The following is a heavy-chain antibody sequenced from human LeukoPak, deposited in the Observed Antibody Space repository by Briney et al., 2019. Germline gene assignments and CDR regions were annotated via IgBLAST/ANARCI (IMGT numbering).Heavy chain of an antibody. Sequence: SETLSLTCAVSGGSISSGGYSWSWIRQPPGKGLEWIGYIYHSGSTYYNPSLKSRVTISVDRSKNQFSLKLSSVTAADTAVYYCARGKDYYDSSGSQAAFDIWGQGTMVTVSS. CDR1: GGSISSGGYS. J-gene: IGHJ3*02. CDR3: ARGKDYYDSSGSQAAFDI. V-gene: IGHV4-30-2*01. D-gene: IGHD3-22*01. CDR2: IYHSGST.